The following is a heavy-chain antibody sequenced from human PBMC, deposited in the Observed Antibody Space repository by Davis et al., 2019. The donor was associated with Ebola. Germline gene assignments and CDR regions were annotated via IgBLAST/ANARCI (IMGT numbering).Heavy chain of an antibody. V-gene: IGHV3-23*01. J-gene: IGHJ4*02. CDR2: ITGGGGST. Sequence: GESLKISCAASGFTFSSYAMSWVRQAPGKGLEWVSAITGGGGSTYYADSVKGRFTISRDNSKNTVYLQMNSLSAEDTAVYHCAASGSYYYFDYWGQGTLVTVSS. D-gene: IGHD1-26*01. CDR3: AASGSYYYFDY. CDR1: GFTFSSYA.